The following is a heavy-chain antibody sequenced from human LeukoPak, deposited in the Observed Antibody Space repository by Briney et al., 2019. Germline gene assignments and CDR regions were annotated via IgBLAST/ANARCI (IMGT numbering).Heavy chain of an antibody. CDR3: AGGHRYAWHY. J-gene: IGHJ4*02. CDR1: GGSISSSYW. D-gene: IGHD2-8*01. Sequence: SETLSLTCAVSGGSISSSYWWSWVRQPPGKGLEWIGEIYHSGSTNYNPSLKSRVTILVDESKNQFSLKLGSVSAADTAVYYCAGGHRYAWHYWGQGTPVTVSS. V-gene: IGHV4-4*02. CDR2: IYHSGST.